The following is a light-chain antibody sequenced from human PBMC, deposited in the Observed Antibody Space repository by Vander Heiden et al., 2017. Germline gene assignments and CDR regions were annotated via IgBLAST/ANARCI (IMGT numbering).Light chain of an antibody. J-gene: IGKJ2*01. Sequence: EIVLTQSPGTLSLSPGERATLSCRASQSVSSSYLAWYQQKPGQAPRLLIYGASSRANGIPDRFSGSGSGTDFTLTISRLEPEDFAVYYWQQYRSSHTFGQGTKLEIK. CDR1: QSVSSSY. V-gene: IGKV3-20*01. CDR2: GAS. CDR3: QQYRSSHT.